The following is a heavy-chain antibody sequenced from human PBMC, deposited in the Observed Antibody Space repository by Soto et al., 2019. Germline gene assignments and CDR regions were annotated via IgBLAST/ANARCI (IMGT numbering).Heavy chain of an antibody. J-gene: IGHJ4*02. D-gene: IGHD3-9*01. CDR3: ARVFFAYPRNYDILTGYGFDY. CDR2: IYYSGST. Sequence: ETLTLAGPVSGASISSYYWSWIRQPPGKGLEWIGYIYYSGSTNYNPSLKSRVTISVDTSKNQFSLKLSSVTAADTAVYYCARVFFAYPRNYDILTGYGFDYWGQGTLVTVYS. V-gene: IGHV4-59*01. CDR1: GASISSYY.